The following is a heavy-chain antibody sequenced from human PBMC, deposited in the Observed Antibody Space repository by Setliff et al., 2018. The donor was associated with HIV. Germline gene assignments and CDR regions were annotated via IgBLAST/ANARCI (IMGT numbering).Heavy chain of an antibody. CDR3: AREIVTLYTGGHYLYGIDV. D-gene: IGHD3-22*01. V-gene: IGHV3-48*03. Sequence: GSLRLSCAASGFTFSNYEMSWVRQAPGKGPEWVSYITGSGDTIYYADSVKGRFTISRENARNSLYLQMNSLRAGDTAVYYCAREIVTLYTGGHYLYGIDVWGQGTAVTVSS. CDR1: GFTFSNYE. CDR2: ITGSGDTI. J-gene: IGHJ6*02.